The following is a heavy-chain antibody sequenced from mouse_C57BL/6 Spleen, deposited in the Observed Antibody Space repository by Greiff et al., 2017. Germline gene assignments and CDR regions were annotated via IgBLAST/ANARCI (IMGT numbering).Heavy chain of an antibody. CDR1: GYSITSGYD. V-gene: IGHV3-1*01. D-gene: IGHD2-3*01. CDR2: ISYSGST. J-gene: IGHJ4*01. Sequence: EVMLVESGPGMVKPSQSLSLTCTVTGYSITSGYDWHWIRHFPGNKLEWMGYISYSGSTNYNPSLKSRISITHDTSKNHFFLKLNSVTTEDTATYYCARGDDGYPMDYWGQGTSVTVSS. CDR3: ARGDDGYPMDY.